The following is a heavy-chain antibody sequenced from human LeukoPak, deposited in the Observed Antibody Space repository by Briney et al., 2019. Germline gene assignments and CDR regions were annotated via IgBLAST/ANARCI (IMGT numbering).Heavy chain of an antibody. CDR1: GGTFSSYA. CDR3: ARGGTMVRGAIQY. J-gene: IGHJ4*02. V-gene: IGHV1-69*06. CDR2: IIPIFGTA. Sequence: SVTVSCKASGGTFSSYAISWVRQAPGQGLEWMGGIIPIFGTANYAQKFQGRVTITADKSTNTAYMELSSLRSEDTAVYYCARGGTMVRGAIQYWGQGTLVTVSS. D-gene: IGHD3-10*01.